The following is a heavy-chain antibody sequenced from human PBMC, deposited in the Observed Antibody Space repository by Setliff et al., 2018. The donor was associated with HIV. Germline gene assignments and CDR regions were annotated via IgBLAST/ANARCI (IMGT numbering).Heavy chain of an antibody. CDR1: GFAFSSYA. J-gene: IGHJ4*02. Sequence: GGSLRLSCAGSGFAFSSYAMSWVRQAPGKGLEWVSAISGSGGTTNYADSVKGRFTISRDNSKNTLYLQMNSLRADDTAVYYCAKGTYSYDSSGPDYWGQGTLVTVS. V-gene: IGHV3-23*01. CDR3: AKGTYSYDSSGPDY. D-gene: IGHD3-22*01. CDR2: ISGSGGTT.